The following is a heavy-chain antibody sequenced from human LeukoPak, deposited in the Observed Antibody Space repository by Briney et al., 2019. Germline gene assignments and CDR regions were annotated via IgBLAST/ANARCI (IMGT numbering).Heavy chain of an antibody. CDR3: ARVRSSWHYYYMDV. CDR1: GGSISSYY. Sequence: ASETLSLTCTVSGGSISSYYWSWIRQPPGKGLEWIGYIYYSGSTNYNPSLKSRVTISVDTSKNQFSLKLSSVTAADTAVYYCARVRSSWHYYYMDVWGKGTTVTVSS. V-gene: IGHV4-59*01. J-gene: IGHJ6*03. D-gene: IGHD6-13*01. CDR2: IYYSGST.